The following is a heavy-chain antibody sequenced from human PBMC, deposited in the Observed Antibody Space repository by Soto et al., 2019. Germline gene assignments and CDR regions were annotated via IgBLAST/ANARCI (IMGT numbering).Heavy chain of an antibody. CDR3: ARQAKYSSSSWGYFDY. CDR1: GYSFTSYW. V-gene: IGHV5-51*01. D-gene: IGHD6-6*01. CDR2: IYPGDSDT. Sequence: GESLKISCKGSGYSFTSYWIGWVGQMPGKGLEWMGIIYPGDSDTRYSPSFQGQVTISADKSISTAYLQWSSLKASDTAMYYCARQAKYSSSSWGYFDYWGQGTLVTVSS. J-gene: IGHJ4*02.